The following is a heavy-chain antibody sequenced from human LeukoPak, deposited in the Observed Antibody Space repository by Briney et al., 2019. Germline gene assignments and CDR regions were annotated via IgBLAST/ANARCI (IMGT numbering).Heavy chain of an antibody. D-gene: IGHD1-1*01. CDR3: AKDPPTTGTTFDN. CDR1: GFTFSSYA. CDR2: IGGGGVDT. V-gene: IGHV3-23*01. J-gene: IGHJ4*02. Sequence: PGGSLRLSCAASGFTFSSYAMSWVRQARGKGLEWVSSIGGGGVDTYYADSVKGRFTISRDNSKNTLYLQMNSLRVEDTAVYYCAKDPPTTGTTFDNWGRGTLVTVSS.